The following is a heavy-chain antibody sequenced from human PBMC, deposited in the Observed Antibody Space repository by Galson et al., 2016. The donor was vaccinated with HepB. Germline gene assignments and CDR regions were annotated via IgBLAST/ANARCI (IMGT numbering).Heavy chain of an antibody. CDR1: GYTFANYP. Sequence: SVKVSCKASGYTFANYPISWVRQAPGQGLEWMGWINPYTGHTNYAQKLQGRVTMTTDTSTSTAYMELRSLKSDDTAVYYCARPRRGYSSGSNWLDPWGQGTLVTVSS. CDR2: INPYTGHT. CDR3: ARPRRGYSSGSNWLDP. D-gene: IGHD6-19*01. J-gene: IGHJ5*02. V-gene: IGHV1-18*01.